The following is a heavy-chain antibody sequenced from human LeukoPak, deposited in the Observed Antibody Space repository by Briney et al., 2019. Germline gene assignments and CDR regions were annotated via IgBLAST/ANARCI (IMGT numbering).Heavy chain of an antibody. CDR2: AADSGST. CDR1: GDSMSDYF. CDR3: ARGEPANWFDP. V-gene: IGHV4-59*12. Sequence: PSETLSLTCTVSGDSMSDYFWTWIRQPPGKGLEWIGYAADSGSTNYNPSLKSRVTISVDSSTNHFSLRLTSVTAADTAVYYCARGEPANWFDPWGQGTLVTVSS. D-gene: IGHD1-14*01. J-gene: IGHJ5*02.